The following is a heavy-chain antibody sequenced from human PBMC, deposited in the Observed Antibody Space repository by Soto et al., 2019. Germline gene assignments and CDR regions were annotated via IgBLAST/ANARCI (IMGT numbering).Heavy chain of an antibody. D-gene: IGHD3-3*01. CDR3: AKFQGFFNISPLED. CDR2: IYDSCIT. Sequence: KPWGTLCLTCGVSGYSISTFDWCSGVRHSPGKGLEWIGEIYDSCITSYNASLKSRVTISVDKSKNQFSLQLTSVTAADTAVYYCAKFQGFFNISPLEDWGQGTLVTVSS. CDR1: GYSISTFDW. V-gene: IGHV4-4*02. J-gene: IGHJ4*02.